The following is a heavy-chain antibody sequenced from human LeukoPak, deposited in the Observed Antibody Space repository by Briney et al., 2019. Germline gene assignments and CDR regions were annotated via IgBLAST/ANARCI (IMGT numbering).Heavy chain of an antibody. CDR1: GFTFSSYA. D-gene: IGHD2-15*01. CDR3: AKNLYCGGGSCYPSALGMDV. J-gene: IGHJ6*02. V-gene: IGHV3-30*04. CDR2: ISYDGSNK. Sequence: GGSLRLSCAASGFTFSSYAMHWDRQAPGKGLEWVAVISYDGSNKYYADSVKGRFTISRDNSRNTLYLQMNSLRAEDTAVYYCAKNLYCGGGSCYPSALGMDVWGQGTTVTVSS.